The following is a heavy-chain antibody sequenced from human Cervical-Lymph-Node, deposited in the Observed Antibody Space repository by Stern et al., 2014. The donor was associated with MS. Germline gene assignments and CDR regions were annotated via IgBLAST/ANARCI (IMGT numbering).Heavy chain of an antibody. D-gene: IGHD2-21*02. CDR1: GGTFSSYA. V-gene: IGHV1-69*01. CDR2: IIPIFGTA. J-gene: IGHJ6*02. Sequence: QVQLVESGAEVKKPGSSVKVSCKASGGTFSSYAISWVRQAPGQGLEWMGGIIPIFGTANYAQKFQGRVTITADESTSTAYMELSSLRSEDTAVYYCARGNVVVTATRPYYYYYYGMDVWGQGTTVTVSS. CDR3: ARGNVVVTATRPYYYYYYGMDV.